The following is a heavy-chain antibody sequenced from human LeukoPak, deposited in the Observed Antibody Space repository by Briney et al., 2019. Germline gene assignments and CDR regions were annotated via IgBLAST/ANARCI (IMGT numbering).Heavy chain of an antibody. CDR1: GASFNDYY. CDR2: VNHSGST. CDR3: VSLTTADAFDI. V-gene: IGHV4-34*01. J-gene: IGHJ3*02. D-gene: IGHD3-22*01. Sequence: SETLSLTCAVYGASFNDYYWSWIRQPPGKGLEWIGEVNHSGSTNYNPSLKSRVTISVDTSKNQFSLKLSSVTAADTAVFYCVSLTTADAFDIWGQGTMVTVSS.